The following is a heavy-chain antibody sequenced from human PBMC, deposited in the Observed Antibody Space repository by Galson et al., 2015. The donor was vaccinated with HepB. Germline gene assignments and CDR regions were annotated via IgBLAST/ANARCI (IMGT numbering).Heavy chain of an antibody. V-gene: IGHV1-8*01. CDR2: MNPNSGNT. CDR1: GYTFTSYD. CDR3: ARVGLPVYYYYYGMDV. D-gene: IGHD2-2*01. Sequence: SVKVSCKASGYTFTSYDINWVRQATGQGLEWMGWMNPNSGNTGYAQKFQGRVTMTRNTSISTAYMELRSLRSDDTAVYYCARVGLPVYYYYYGMDVWGQGTTVTVSS. J-gene: IGHJ6*02.